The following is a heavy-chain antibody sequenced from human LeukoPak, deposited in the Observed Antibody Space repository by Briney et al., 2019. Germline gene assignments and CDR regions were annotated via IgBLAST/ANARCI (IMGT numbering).Heavy chain of an antibody. J-gene: IGHJ3*01. CDR3: AREGSGRTAYNDGLDV. D-gene: IGHD3-10*01. V-gene: IGHV3-53*01. Sequence: SLRLSCAASGFTFSSSYMTWVRQAPGKGLEWVSVIRSGGSTVYSDSVKGRFTISRDNSKNTLYLQLNSLRAEDTAVYYCAREGSGRTAYNDGLDVWGQGTMVTVSS. CDR1: GFTFSSSY. CDR2: IRSGGST.